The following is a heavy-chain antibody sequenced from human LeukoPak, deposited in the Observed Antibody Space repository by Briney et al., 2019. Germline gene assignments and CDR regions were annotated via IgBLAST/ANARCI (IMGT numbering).Heavy chain of an antibody. D-gene: IGHD2-15*01. CDR2: IYPGDSDT. Sequence: GESLKISCKRSGYSFTSYWIGWVRQMPGKGLEWMGIIYPGDSDTRYSPSFQGQVTISADKSISTAYLQWSSLKASDTAMYYCARPRGYCSGGSCYHWFDPWGQGTLVTASS. J-gene: IGHJ5*02. CDR3: ARPRGYCSGGSCYHWFDP. CDR1: GYSFTSYW. V-gene: IGHV5-51*01.